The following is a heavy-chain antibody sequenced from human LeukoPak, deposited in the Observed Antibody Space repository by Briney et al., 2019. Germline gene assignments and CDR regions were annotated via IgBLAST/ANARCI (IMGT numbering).Heavy chain of an antibody. V-gene: IGHV4-30-4*01. CDR2: IYYSGST. CDR3: ARGIVYYGSGSYYPTFDP. Sequence: SQTLSLTCTVSGGSVSSGDYYWSWIGQPPGKGLEWIGYIYYSGSTYYNPSLKSRVTISVDTSKNQFSLKLSSVTAADTAVYYCARGIVYYGSGSYYPTFDPWGQGTLVTVSS. J-gene: IGHJ5*02. D-gene: IGHD3-10*01. CDR1: GGSVSSGDYY.